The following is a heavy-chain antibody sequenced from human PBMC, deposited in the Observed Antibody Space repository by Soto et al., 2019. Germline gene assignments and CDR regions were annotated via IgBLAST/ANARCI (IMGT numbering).Heavy chain of an antibody. Sequence: QVQLQESGPGLVKPSETLSLTCTVSGTSVGNYYWSWIRQPAGKGLEWIGRIYSSGSPKYNPSLKSRVTMSLDTAKNQFSLKLSSVTAADTAVYYCTQCPYYNTSGWFDPWGHGTLVTVSS. CDR2: IYSSGSP. CDR1: GTSVGNYY. V-gene: IGHV4-4*07. CDR3: TQCPYYNTSGWFDP. D-gene: IGHD3-16*01. J-gene: IGHJ5*02.